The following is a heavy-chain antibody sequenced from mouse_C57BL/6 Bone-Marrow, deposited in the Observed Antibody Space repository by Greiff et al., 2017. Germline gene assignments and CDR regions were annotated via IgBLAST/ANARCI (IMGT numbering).Heavy chain of an antibody. V-gene: IGHV1-20*01. Sequence: VQLQQSGPELVKPGASVKISCKASGYSFTGYFMNWVMQSHGKSLEWIGRINPYNGDTFYNQKFKGKATLTVDKSSSTAHMELRSLTSEDSAVYYCARDGYYGSSKGYFDVCGTGTTVTVSS. CDR2: INPYNGDT. D-gene: IGHD1-1*01. CDR1: GYSFTGYF. J-gene: IGHJ1*03. CDR3: ARDGYYGSSKGYFDV.